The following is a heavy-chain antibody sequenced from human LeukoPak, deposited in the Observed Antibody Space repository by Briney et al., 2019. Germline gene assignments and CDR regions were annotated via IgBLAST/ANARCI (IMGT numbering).Heavy chain of an antibody. CDR1: GYTLTELS. Sequence: ASVKVSCKVSGYTLTELSMHWVRQAPGKGLEWMGGFDPEDGETIYAQRFQGRVTMTEDTSTDTAYMELSSLRSEDTAVYYCAGGELAQNAFDIWGQGTMVTVSS. D-gene: IGHD1-26*01. CDR2: FDPEDGET. J-gene: IGHJ3*02. CDR3: AGGELAQNAFDI. V-gene: IGHV1-24*01.